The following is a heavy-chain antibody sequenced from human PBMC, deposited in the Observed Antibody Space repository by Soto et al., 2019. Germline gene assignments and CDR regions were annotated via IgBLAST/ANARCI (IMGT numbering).Heavy chain of an antibody. CDR1: GYSISSGYY. J-gene: IGHJ4*02. Sequence: SETLSLTCAVSGYSISSGYYWGWIRQPPGKGLEWIGSIYHSGSTYYNPSLKSRVTISVDTSKNQFSLKLSSVTAADTAVYYCARVLGYYGSGSYYNRILDYWGQGTLVTSPQ. CDR3: ARVLGYYGSGSYYNRILDY. V-gene: IGHV4-38-2*01. CDR2: IYHSGST. D-gene: IGHD3-10*01.